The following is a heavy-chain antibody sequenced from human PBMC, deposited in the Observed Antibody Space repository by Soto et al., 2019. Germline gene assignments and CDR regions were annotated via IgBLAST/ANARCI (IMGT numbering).Heavy chain of an antibody. CDR2: IIPLFGTA. CDR1: GGTFSRYA. J-gene: IGHJ4*02. V-gene: IGHV1-69*01. CDR3: ARQFYYDRSGYYYAY. Sequence: QVQLVQSGAEVKKPASSVKVSCKASGGTFSRYAISWVRQAPGQGLEWMGGIIPLFGTANYAQKLQGRVTITADESTRTVYMELSSLRSEETTVYYCARQFYYDRSGYYYAYWGQGTLVTVSS. D-gene: IGHD3-22*01.